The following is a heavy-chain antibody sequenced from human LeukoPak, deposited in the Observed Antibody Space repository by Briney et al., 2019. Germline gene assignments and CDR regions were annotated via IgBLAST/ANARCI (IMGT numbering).Heavy chain of an antibody. V-gene: IGHV4-59*12. D-gene: IGHD6-19*01. CDR2: IYYSGSA. Sequence: SETLSLTCTVSGGSISSYYWSWTRQPPGKGLEWIGYIYYSGSANYNPSLKSRVTISVDTSKNQFSLKLSSVTAADTAVYYCARDGAVAGTENWFDPWGQGTLVTVSS. CDR1: GGSISSYY. CDR3: ARDGAVAGTENWFDP. J-gene: IGHJ5*02.